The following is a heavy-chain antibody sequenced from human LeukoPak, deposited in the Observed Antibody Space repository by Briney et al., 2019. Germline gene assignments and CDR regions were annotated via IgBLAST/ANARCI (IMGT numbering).Heavy chain of an antibody. Sequence: GGSLRLSCAASGFTFSNYWMHWVRQAPGKGLVWVSRIKSDGSSTTYADSVKGRFTISRDNAKNTLNLQMNSLRAEDTAVYYCARDLGQYYDTSDNWFDPWGQGTLVTVSS. CDR2: IKSDGSST. CDR3: ARDLGQYYDTSDNWFDP. V-gene: IGHV3-74*01. D-gene: IGHD3-22*01. CDR1: GFTFSNYW. J-gene: IGHJ5*02.